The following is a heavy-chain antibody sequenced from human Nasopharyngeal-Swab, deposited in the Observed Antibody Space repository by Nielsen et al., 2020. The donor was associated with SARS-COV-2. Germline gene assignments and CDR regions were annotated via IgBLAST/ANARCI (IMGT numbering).Heavy chain of an antibody. CDR3: ARAFYFGSGSMYYHYYYMDV. Sequence: SETLSLTCTVSGGSISSGGYYWSWIRQHPGKGLEWIGYVFYSGSANYSPSLRGRVTISMDTSMDQFSLKLTSVTAADTAVYYCARAFYFGSGSMYYHYYYMDVWGKGTTVTVSS. D-gene: IGHD3-10*01. V-gene: IGHV4-61*08. CDR2: VFYSGSA. J-gene: IGHJ6*03. CDR1: GGSISSGGYY.